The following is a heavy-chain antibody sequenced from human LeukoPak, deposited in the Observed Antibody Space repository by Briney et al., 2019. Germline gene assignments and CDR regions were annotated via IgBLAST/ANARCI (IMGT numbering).Heavy chain of an antibody. J-gene: IGHJ4*02. V-gene: IGHV4-59*01. CDR1: GGSISSYY. CDR2: IYYSGST. D-gene: IGHD3-3*01. CDR3: ARSRNDFWSGYYSPFDY. Sequence: KTSETLSLTCTVSGGSISSYYWSWIRQPPGKGLEWIGYIYYSGSTNYNPSLKSRVTISVDTSKNQFSLKLSSVTAADMAVHYCARSRNDFWSGYYSPFDYWGQGTLVTVSS.